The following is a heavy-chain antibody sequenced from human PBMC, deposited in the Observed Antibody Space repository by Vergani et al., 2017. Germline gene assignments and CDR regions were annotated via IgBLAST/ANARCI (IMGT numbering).Heavy chain of an antibody. D-gene: IGHD6-19*01. J-gene: IGHJ6*02. Sequence: QVQLVQSGAEVKKPGASVKVSCKASGYTFTSYGISWVRQAPGQGLEWVGWINPNSGGTNYAQKFQGRVTMTRDTSISTAYMELSRLRSDGTAVYYCARDLGIAVPPHYYYYGMDVWGQGTTVTVSS. CDR3: ARDLGIAVPPHYYYYGMDV. CDR1: GYTFTSYG. CDR2: INPNSGGT. V-gene: IGHV1-2*02.